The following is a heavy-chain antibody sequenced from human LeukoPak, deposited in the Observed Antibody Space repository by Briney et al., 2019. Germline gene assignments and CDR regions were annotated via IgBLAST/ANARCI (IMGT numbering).Heavy chain of an antibody. CDR1: GGTFSGYY. CDR2: INHSGST. D-gene: IGHD5-18*01. CDR3: ARSRSGYSYDHAAFDI. Sequence: SETLSLTCAVYGGTFSGYYWSWIRQPPGKGLEWIGEINHSGSTNYNPSLKSRVTISVDTSKNQFSLKLSSVTAADTAVYYCARSRSGYSYDHAAFDIWGQGTMVTVSS. V-gene: IGHV4-34*01. J-gene: IGHJ3*02.